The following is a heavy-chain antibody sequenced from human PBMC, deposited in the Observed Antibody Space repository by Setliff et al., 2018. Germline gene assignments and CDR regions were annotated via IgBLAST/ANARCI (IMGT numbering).Heavy chain of an antibody. CDR2: INTDTGNP. CDR3: ARENGYSYGDPLDY. V-gene: IGHV7-4-1*02. D-gene: IGHD5-18*01. J-gene: IGHJ4*02. Sequence: GASVKVSCKASGYTFTSYAINWVRQAPGQGLEWMGWINTDTGNPTYAQGFTGRFVFSLDTSVSTAYLQINSLQAEDTAVYYCARENGYSYGDPLDYWGQGTLVTVSS. CDR1: GYTFTSYA.